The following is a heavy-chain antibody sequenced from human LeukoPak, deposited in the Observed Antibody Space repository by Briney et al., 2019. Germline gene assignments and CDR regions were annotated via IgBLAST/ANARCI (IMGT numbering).Heavy chain of an antibody. V-gene: IGHV3-23*01. CDR2: ISGSGGST. CDR3: ARTNWNYAHFDY. Sequence: GGSLRLSCEATGFTFSSFAMSWVRQVPGKGLDRVSSISGSGGSTYYPDSVKGRFTISRDNSKNTLYLQMNSLRAEDTAVYYCARTNWNYAHFDYWGRGTLVTVSS. D-gene: IGHD1-7*01. J-gene: IGHJ4*02. CDR1: GFTFSSFA.